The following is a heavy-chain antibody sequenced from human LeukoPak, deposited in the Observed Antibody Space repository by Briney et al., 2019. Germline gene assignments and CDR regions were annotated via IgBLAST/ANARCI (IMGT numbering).Heavy chain of an antibody. V-gene: IGHV3-43D*03. J-gene: IGHJ6*03. CDR3: AKGYCSGGSCYSGNYIDV. CDR1: GFTFDDYA. Sequence: PGGSLRLSCAASGFTFDDYAMHWVRHAPGKGLEWVSLISWDGGSTYYADSVKGRFTISRDNSKNSLYLQMNSLRAEDTALYNCAKGYCSGGSCYSGNYIDVWGKGNTVTVSS. D-gene: IGHD2-15*01. CDR2: ISWDGGST.